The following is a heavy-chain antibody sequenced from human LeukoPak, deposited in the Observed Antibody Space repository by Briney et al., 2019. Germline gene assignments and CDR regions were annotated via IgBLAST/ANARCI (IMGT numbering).Heavy chain of an antibody. J-gene: IGHJ3*02. D-gene: IGHD2-2*01. CDR1: GGSISSYY. CDR3: ARHKGVYCSSTSCYFSDAFDI. CDR2: IYYSGST. V-gene: IGHV4-59*08. Sequence: SETLSLTCTVSGGSISSYYWNWIRQPPVKGLGRIGYIYYSGSTNYNPSLKSRVTISVDKSKNQFSLKLSSVTAADTAVYYCARHKGVYCSSTSCYFSDAFDIWGQGTMVTVSS.